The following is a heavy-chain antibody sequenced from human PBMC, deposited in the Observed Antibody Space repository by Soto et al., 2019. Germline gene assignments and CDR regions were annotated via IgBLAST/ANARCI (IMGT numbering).Heavy chain of an antibody. J-gene: IGHJ6*03. V-gene: IGHV6-1*01. CDR2: TYYRSRWYN. D-gene: IGHD1-7*01. CDR1: GDSVSSNSAA. CDR3: AGTTSHQWYYMDV. Sequence: QVQLQESGPGLVKPSQTLSLTCAISGDSVSSNSAAWNWIRLSPSRGLEWLARTYYRSRWYNDYAVFVRSRISVNPDTSKNQFSLQLTYVSPEDTAVYYCAGTTSHQWYYMDVWGKGTTVTVSS.